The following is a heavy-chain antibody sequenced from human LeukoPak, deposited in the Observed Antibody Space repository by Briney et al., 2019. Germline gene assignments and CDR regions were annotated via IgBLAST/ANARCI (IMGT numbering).Heavy chain of an antibody. CDR3: ARGLCSGGSCYFDAFDI. CDR1: GFTFSSYS. V-gene: IGHV3-21*01. Sequence: GGSLRLSCAASGFTFSSYSMNWVRQAPGKGLEWVSSISSSSSYIYYADSVKGRFTISRDNAKNSLYLQMNSLRAEDTAVYYCARGLCSGGSCYFDAFDIWGQGTMVTVSS. J-gene: IGHJ3*02. D-gene: IGHD2-15*01. CDR2: ISSSSSYI.